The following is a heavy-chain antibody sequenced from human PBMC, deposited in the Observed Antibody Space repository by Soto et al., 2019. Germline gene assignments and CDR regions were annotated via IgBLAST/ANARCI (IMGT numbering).Heavy chain of an antibody. Sequence: EVQLVESGGGLVQPGGSLTLSCAASGFTFSGSAMHWVRQASGKGLEWVGRIRSKANSYATAYAASVKGRFTISRDDSKNTAYLQMNSLKTEDTAVYYCTQKLRYCSGGSCDPGAFDIWGQGTMVIVSS. CDR1: GFTFSGSA. J-gene: IGHJ3*02. CDR3: TQKLRYCSGGSCDPGAFDI. CDR2: IRSKANSYAT. D-gene: IGHD2-15*01. V-gene: IGHV3-73*02.